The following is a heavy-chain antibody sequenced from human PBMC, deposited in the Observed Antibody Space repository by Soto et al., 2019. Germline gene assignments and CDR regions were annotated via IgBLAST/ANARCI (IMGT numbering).Heavy chain of an antibody. D-gene: IGHD4-17*01. Sequence: SETLSLTCTVSGGSISSSSYYWGWIRQPPGKGLEWIGSIYYSGSTYYNPSLKSRVTISVDTSKNQFSLKLSSVTAADTAVYYCARHEDYGDYFDYWGQGTLVT. V-gene: IGHV4-39*01. CDR3: ARHEDYGDYFDY. J-gene: IGHJ4*02. CDR1: GGSISSSSYY. CDR2: IYYSGST.